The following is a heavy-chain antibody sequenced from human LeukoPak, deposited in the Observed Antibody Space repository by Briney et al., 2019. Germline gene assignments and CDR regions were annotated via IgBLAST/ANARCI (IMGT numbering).Heavy chain of an antibody. V-gene: IGHV3-21*01. CDR2: ISSSGTYV. CDR3: ARASSKQLAGYLPDGFDI. CDR1: GFTFSSYS. Sequence: GGSLRLSCAPSGFTFSSYSMNWVGRGPGKRLEGVSYISSSGTYVYYAASVKGRFTISRDNAKNSFSLQMISLRADDAAVYYCARASSKQLAGYLPDGFDIWGQGTMVTVSS. D-gene: IGHD3-9*01. J-gene: IGHJ3*02.